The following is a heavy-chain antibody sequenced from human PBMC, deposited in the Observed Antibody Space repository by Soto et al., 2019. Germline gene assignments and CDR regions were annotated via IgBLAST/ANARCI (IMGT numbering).Heavy chain of an antibody. CDR2: INHSGST. CDR1: GGSFSGYY. V-gene: IGHV4-34*01. D-gene: IGHD3-10*01. CDR3: ARGRGDGYNQHWYSDL. J-gene: IGHJ2*01. Sequence: SETLSLTCAVYGGSFSGYYWSWIRQPPGKGLDWIGEINHSGSTNYNPSLKSRVSISVGTSNNQFSLKLSSVTAADTAVYYCARGRGDGYNQHWYSDLWGRGTLVTVSS.